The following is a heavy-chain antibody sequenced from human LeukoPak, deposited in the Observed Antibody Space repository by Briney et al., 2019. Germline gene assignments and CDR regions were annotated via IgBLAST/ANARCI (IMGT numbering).Heavy chain of an antibody. Sequence: PGGSLRLSCAASGFTVNSNYMSWVRQAPGKGLEWVSVIYSGGSTYYADSVKGRFTISIDNSKNTLYLQMNSLRAEDTAVYYCARDIAVAGTDYWGQGTLVTVSS. D-gene: IGHD6-19*01. J-gene: IGHJ4*02. V-gene: IGHV3-53*01. CDR3: ARDIAVAGTDY. CDR2: IYSGGST. CDR1: GFTVNSNY.